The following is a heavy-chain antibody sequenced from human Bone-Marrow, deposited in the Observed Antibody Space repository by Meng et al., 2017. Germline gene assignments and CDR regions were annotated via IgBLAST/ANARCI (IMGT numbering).Heavy chain of an antibody. CDR1: GFYFNNAW. Sequence: EVHLVESGGDLVKPGGSLRLSCAASGFYFNNAWMSRVRQAPGKGLEWVGRIKSNTDGGTAEYAAPVTGRFTISRDDSKSTLYLQMSGLRIDDTGVYYCTWDDKAVSSYWGQGTLVTVSS. CDR2: IKSNTDGGTA. CDR3: TWDDKAVSSY. D-gene: IGHD5/OR15-5a*01. J-gene: IGHJ4*02. V-gene: IGHV3-15*01.